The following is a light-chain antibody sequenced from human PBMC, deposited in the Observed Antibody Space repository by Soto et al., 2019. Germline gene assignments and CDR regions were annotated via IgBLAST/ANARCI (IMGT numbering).Light chain of an antibody. CDR1: TRDVGGYNY. V-gene: IGLV2-11*01. Sequence: QSALTQPRSVCGSPGQSVTISCTGTTRDVGGYNYVSWYQQHPGKAPKLMIYDVSKRPSGVPDRLSGSKSGNTASLTISGLQAEDEADYYCCSFAGSYTWVFGGGTKLTVL. CDR3: CSFAGSYTWV. CDR2: DVS. J-gene: IGLJ3*02.